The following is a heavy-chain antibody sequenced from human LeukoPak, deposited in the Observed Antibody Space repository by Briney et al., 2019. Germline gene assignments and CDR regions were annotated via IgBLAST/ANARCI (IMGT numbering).Heavy chain of an antibody. CDR3: ARGSGHYDYIWGSYRYAKFDY. Sequence: SETLSLTCAVYGGSFSGYYWSWIRQPPGKGLEWIGEINHSGSTNYNPSPKSRVTISVDTSKNQFSLKLSSVTAADTAVYYCARGSGHYDYIWGSYRYAKFDYWGQGTLVTVSS. CDR2: INHSGST. D-gene: IGHD3-16*02. CDR1: GGSFSGYY. J-gene: IGHJ4*02. V-gene: IGHV4-34*01.